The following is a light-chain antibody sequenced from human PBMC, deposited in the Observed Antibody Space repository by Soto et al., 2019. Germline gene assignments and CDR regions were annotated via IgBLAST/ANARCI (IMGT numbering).Light chain of an antibody. Sequence: DIQMTQSPSSLSASVGDRVTITCQASQDISNYLNWYQQKPGKAPKILIYDASVLEAGVPSRFSGGGSGTHFTLTISSLQAEDVVTYYCQQFDNLPLTFGGGTKVEIK. CDR2: DAS. V-gene: IGKV1-33*01. CDR1: QDISNY. CDR3: QQFDNLPLT. J-gene: IGKJ4*01.